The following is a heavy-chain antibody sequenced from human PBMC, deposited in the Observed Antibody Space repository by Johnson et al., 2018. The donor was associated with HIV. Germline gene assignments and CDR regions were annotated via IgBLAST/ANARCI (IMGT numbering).Heavy chain of an antibody. CDR2: ISWHSGSI. J-gene: IGHJ3*02. V-gene: IGHV3-9*01. D-gene: IGHD6-13*01. CDR1: GFTFDDYA. CDR3: AKGYSSSWYQDAFDI. Sequence: EVQLVESGGGLVQPGRSLRLSCAASGFTFDDYAMHWVRQAPGKGLEWVSGISWHSGSIGYADSVKGRFTISRDNAKNSLYLQMNSLRAEYTALYYCAKGYSSSWYQDAFDIWGQGTMVTVSS.